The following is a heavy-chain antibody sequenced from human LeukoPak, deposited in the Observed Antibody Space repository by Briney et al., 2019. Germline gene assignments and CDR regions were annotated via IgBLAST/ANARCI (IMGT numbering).Heavy chain of an antibody. Sequence: SETLSLTCSVSGGSISRSAYYWDWIRQSPGKGLEWIGNIYYSGSTYYNPSLSSRVTISIDTSKNQLSLKLTSVTAADTAVYYCARDLGDRPSWLVGGFDYWGQGTLVTVSS. D-gene: IGHD6-19*01. CDR1: GGSISRSAYY. J-gene: IGHJ4*02. CDR3: ARDLGDRPSWLVGGFDY. V-gene: IGHV4-39*02. CDR2: IYYSGST.